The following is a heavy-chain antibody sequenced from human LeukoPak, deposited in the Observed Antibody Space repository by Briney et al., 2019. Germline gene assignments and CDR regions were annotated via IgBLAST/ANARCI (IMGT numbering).Heavy chain of an antibody. J-gene: IGHJ1*01. CDR2: IKSDGRT. Sequence: GGSLRLSCAASGFTLSSYWMHWVRQAPGKGLVGVSRIKSDGRTNYADSVKGRFTISRDNAKNTVSLQMNSLSAEDTGVYYCARAPSEIGGYYPEYFRHWGQGTLVIVSS. D-gene: IGHD3-22*01. CDR1: GFTLSSYW. V-gene: IGHV3-74*01. CDR3: ARAPSEIGGYYPEYFRH.